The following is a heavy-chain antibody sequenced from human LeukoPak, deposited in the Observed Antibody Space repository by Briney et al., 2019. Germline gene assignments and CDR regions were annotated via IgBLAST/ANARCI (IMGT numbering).Heavy chain of an antibody. CDR2: ISAYNGNT. D-gene: IGHD4-11*01. CDR3: ARDHPHWPTHPVTTAY. V-gene: IGHV1-18*01. Sequence: ASVKVSCKASGYTFTSYGISWVRQAPGQGLEWMGWISAYNGNTNYAQKLQGRVTMTTDTSTSTAYMEPRSLRSDDTAVYYCARDHPHWPTHPVTTAYWGQGTLVTVSS. CDR1: GYTFTSYG. J-gene: IGHJ4*01.